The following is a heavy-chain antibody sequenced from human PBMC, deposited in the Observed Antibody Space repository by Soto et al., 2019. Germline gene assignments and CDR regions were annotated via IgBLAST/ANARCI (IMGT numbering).Heavy chain of an antibody. CDR1: GYTFTSYA. V-gene: IGHV1-18*01. Sequence: ASVKVSCKASGYTFTSYAISWVRQAPGQGLEWMGWSSAYNGNPIYTQKLQGRVTLTTDTSTSTAYMELRSLTSDDTAVYYCAKMTSGSYGRNYGMDVWGQGTTVTVSS. CDR3: AKMTSGSYGRNYGMDV. D-gene: IGHD5-18*01. J-gene: IGHJ6*02. CDR2: SSAYNGNP.